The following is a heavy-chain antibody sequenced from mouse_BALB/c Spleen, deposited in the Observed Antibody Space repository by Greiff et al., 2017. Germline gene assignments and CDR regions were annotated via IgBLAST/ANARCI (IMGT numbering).Heavy chain of an antibody. D-gene: IGHD2-2*01. CDR3: ARSYGYDVWYFDV. J-gene: IGHJ1*01. CDR1: GYTFTSYT. CDR2: INPSSGYT. Sequence: VQLQQSAAELARPGASVKMSCKASGYTFTSYTMHWVKQRPGQGLEWIGYINPSSGYTEYNQKFKDKTTLTADKSSSTAYMQLSSLTSEDSAVYYCARSYGYDVWYFDVWGAGTTVTVSS. V-gene: IGHV1-4*02.